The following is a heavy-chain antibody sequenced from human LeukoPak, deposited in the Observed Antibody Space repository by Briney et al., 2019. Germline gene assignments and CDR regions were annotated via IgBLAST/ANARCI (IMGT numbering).Heavy chain of an antibody. V-gene: IGHV3-23*01. J-gene: IGHJ4*02. CDR1: GFTFSSYT. CDR3: ANTVVRGVTSDY. D-gene: IGHD3-10*01. CDR2: ITTSDGNT. Sequence: GGSLRLSCAASGFTFSSYTMSWVRQAPGKGLEWVSTITTSDGNTYYADSVKGRFTVSRDNSKNTLFLQMNSLRAEDTAVYYCANTVVRGVTSDYWGQGTLVTVSS.